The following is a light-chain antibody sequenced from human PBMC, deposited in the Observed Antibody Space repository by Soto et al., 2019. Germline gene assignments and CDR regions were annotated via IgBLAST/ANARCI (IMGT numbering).Light chain of an antibody. V-gene: IGLV2-23*02. CDR2: EVT. J-gene: IGLJ3*02. CDR3: CSYAGGRTFVV. CDR1: SSDIGSYNL. Sequence: QSALSQPASASGSPGQSVTISCTGTSSDIGSYNLVSWYHHRPGQAPKLVIYEVTRRPSVDSNRFSGTKSGNTASLTIAGLQPDDEGDYYCCSYAGGRTFVVFGGGTKLTVL.